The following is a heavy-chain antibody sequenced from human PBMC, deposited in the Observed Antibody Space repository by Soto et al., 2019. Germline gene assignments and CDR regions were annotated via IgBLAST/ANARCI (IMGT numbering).Heavy chain of an antibody. CDR1: GFTFDDYA. Sequence: GGSLRLSCAASGFTFDDYAMHWVRQAPGKGLEWVSGISWNSGSIGYADSVKGRFTISRDNAKNSLYLQMNSLRAEDTALYYCAKDISTYYYDSSGYSTHNWFDPWGQGTLVTVSS. J-gene: IGHJ5*02. V-gene: IGHV3-9*01. CDR3: AKDISTYYYDSSGYSTHNWFDP. CDR2: ISWNSGSI. D-gene: IGHD3-22*01.